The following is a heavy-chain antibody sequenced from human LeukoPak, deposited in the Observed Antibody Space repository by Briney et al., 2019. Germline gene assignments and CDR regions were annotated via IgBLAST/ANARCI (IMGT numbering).Heavy chain of an antibody. CDR3: ATYRSRGFDY. CDR2: IYNSGGT. CDR1: GGSIGSHY. Sequence: SETLSLTCTVSGGSIGSHYWSWIRQPPGKGLEWIGYIYNSGGTNYNPSLKSRVTISLDTSKNQFSLKLSSVTAADTAVYYCATYRSRGFDYWGQGTLVTVSS. J-gene: IGHJ4*02. V-gene: IGHV4-59*11. D-gene: IGHD2-21*01.